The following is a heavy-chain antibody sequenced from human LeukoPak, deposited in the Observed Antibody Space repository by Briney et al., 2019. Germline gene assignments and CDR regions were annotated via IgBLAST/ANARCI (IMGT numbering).Heavy chain of an antibody. CDR3: ATAVAGTGSFDY. J-gene: IGHJ4*02. V-gene: IGHV1-3*01. CDR1: GYTFTSYA. D-gene: IGHD6-19*01. CDR2: INAGNGNT. Sequence: ASVKVSCKASGYTFTSYAMHWVRQAPGQRLEWMGWINAGNGNTKYSQKLQGRVTITRDTSASTAYMELSSLRSEDTAVYYCATAVAGTGSFDYWGQGTLVTVSS.